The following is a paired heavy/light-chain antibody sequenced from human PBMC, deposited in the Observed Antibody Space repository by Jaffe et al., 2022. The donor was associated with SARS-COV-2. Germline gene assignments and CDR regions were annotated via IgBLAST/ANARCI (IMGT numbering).Light chain of an antibody. CDR3: QQFHSAPFT. CDR2: LSS. V-gene: IGKV1-9*01. CDR1: QDISGF. J-gene: IGKJ4*01. Sequence: DVQLTQSPSSLSASVGDRVTITCRASQDISGFLAWYQQKPGKAPKLLIYLSSTLHSGVPPTFSGGGSGTEFTLTISSLQPEDRATYYCQQFHSAPFTFGGGTKVEIK.
Heavy chain of an antibody. CDR3: ARALSRGLVPPYANHYGLDV. CDR1: GLDVSVHY. V-gene: IGHV3-53*01. CDR2: IYRGGTT. D-gene: IGHD3-9*01. J-gene: IGHJ6*02. Sequence: EAQLEESGGGLIQPGGSLRLSCAASGLDVSVHYMTWVRQAPGKGPEWVSTIYRGGTTFYADSVKGRFTISRDKSNNTLFLQMTSLRVDDTAVYFCARALSRGLVPPYANHYGLDVWGQGTRVAVS.